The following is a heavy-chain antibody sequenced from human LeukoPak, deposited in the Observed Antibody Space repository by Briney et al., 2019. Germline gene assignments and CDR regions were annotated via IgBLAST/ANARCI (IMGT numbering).Heavy chain of an antibody. CDR2: ISSSGTTI. Sequence: TGGSLRLSCAASGFTFSDYYMSWIRQAPGKGLEWDSYISSSGTTIYYADSVKGRFTISRDNAKNSPYLQMNSLRAEDTAVYYCARRTVTRDWYFDLWGRGTLVTVSS. D-gene: IGHD4-17*01. V-gene: IGHV3-11*01. CDR3: ARRTVTRDWYFDL. CDR1: GFTFSDYY. J-gene: IGHJ2*01.